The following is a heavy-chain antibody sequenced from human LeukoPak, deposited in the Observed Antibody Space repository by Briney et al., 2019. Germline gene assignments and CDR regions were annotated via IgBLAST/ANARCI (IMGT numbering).Heavy chain of an antibody. D-gene: IGHD4-11*01. CDR2: IRYDGSNK. J-gene: IGHJ6*03. Sequence: GGSLRLSCAASGFTFSSYGMHWVRQAPGKGLEWVAFIRYDGSNKYYADSVEGRFTISRDNSKNTLYLQMNSLRAEDTAVYYCAKTATTVTTYFYYYYYMDVWGKGTTVTVSS. V-gene: IGHV3-30*02. CDR1: GFTFSSYG. CDR3: AKTATTVTTYFYYYYYMDV.